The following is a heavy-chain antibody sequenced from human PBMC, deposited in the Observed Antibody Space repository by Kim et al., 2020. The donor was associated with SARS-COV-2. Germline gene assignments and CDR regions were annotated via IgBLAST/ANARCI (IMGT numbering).Heavy chain of an antibody. CDR2: ISGSGGST. J-gene: IGHJ4*02. D-gene: IGHD6-13*01. CDR1: GFTFSSYA. CDR3: ANPATWYPEY. V-gene: IGHV3-23*01. Sequence: GGSLRLSCAASGFTFSSYAMSWVRQAPGKGLEWVSAISGSGGSTDYADSGKGRFTISRDNSKNTLYLQMNSLRAEDTAVYYCANPATWYPEYWGQGTLVTVSS.